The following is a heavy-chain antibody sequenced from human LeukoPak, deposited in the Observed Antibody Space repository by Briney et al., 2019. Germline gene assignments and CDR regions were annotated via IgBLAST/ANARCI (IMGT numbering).Heavy chain of an antibody. J-gene: IGHJ4*02. V-gene: IGHV3-48*03. Sequence: GGSLRLSCAAPGFTFSNFEMNWVRQAPGEGLEWVAYISSSGTTIYYADSVKGRFTISRDNAKNSLYLQMTSLRAEDTAVYYCARDASSSVWFFDSWGQGTLVSVSS. CDR2: ISSSGTTI. CDR3: ARDASSSVWFFDS. D-gene: IGHD6-19*01. CDR1: GFTFSNFE.